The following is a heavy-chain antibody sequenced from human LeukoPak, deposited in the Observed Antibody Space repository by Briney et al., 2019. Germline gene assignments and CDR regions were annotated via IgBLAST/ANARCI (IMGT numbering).Heavy chain of an antibody. J-gene: IGHJ6*03. V-gene: IGHV7-4-1*02. CDR1: GYTFTSYA. CDR2: INTNTGNP. CDR3: ARTPYDFWSGYYRSYYYYMDV. Sequence: ASVKVSCKASGYTFTSYAMNWVRQAPGQGLEWMGWINTNTGNPTYAQGFTGRFVFSLDTSVSTAYLQISSLKAEDTAVYYCARTPYDFWSGYYRSYYYYMDVWGKGTTVTVSS. D-gene: IGHD3-3*01.